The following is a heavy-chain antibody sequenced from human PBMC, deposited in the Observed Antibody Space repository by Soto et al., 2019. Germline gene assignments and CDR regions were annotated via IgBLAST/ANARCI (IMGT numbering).Heavy chain of an antibody. J-gene: IGHJ5*02. Sequence: QVQLVQSGAEVKKPGASVKVSCKVSGYTLNEVAMHWVRQAPGXXXXXLGGFDPDEAETIYAQHFQGRVTMTEDTSTDTVYMELSSLRSEDTALYFCTTYHGDYNFDHWGQGTLVTVSS. CDR2: FDPDEAET. D-gene: IGHD4-17*01. CDR1: GYTLNEVA. V-gene: IGHV1-24*01. CDR3: TTYHGDYNFDH.